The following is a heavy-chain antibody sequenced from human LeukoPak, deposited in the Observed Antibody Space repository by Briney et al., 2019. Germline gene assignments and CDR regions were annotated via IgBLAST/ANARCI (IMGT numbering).Heavy chain of an antibody. Sequence: PGGSLRLSCAASGFTFSNAWMSWVRQAPGKGLEWVGRIKSKTEGGTTTDYAAPVKGRFTISRDDSKNTLYLQMNSLKTEDTAVYYCTTLAINWGSHDVFDIWGQGTMVTVSS. V-gene: IGHV3-15*01. CDR1: GFTFSNAW. J-gene: IGHJ3*02. CDR2: IKSKTEGGTTT. CDR3: TTLAINWGSHDVFDI. D-gene: IGHD7-27*01.